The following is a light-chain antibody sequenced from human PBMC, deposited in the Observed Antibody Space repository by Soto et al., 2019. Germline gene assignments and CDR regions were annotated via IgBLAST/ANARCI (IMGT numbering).Light chain of an antibody. CDR2: GAS. V-gene: IGKV3D-15*01. CDR1: QSVGNN. Sequence: EIVMTQSPATLSVSPGERATLSCRASQSVGNNLAWYQQKPGQAPRLLIYGASTRATGIPARFSGSGSGTEFTLTINSLQSEDVAVYYCQHCNNWYTFGQGTRLEIK. J-gene: IGKJ5*01. CDR3: QHCNNWYT.